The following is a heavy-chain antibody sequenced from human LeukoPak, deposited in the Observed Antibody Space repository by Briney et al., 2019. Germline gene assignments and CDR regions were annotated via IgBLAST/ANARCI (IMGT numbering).Heavy chain of an antibody. Sequence: PSETLSLTCTVSGGSISSSSYYWGWIRQPPGKGLEWIGSIYYSGSTYYNPSLKSRVTISVDTSKNQFSLKLSSVTAAGTAVYYCARRGTDFWSGYVYDYWGEGTLVTVSS. CDR1: GGSISSSSYY. CDR2: IYYSGST. J-gene: IGHJ4*02. D-gene: IGHD3-3*01. CDR3: ARRGTDFWSGYVYDY. V-gene: IGHV4-39*01.